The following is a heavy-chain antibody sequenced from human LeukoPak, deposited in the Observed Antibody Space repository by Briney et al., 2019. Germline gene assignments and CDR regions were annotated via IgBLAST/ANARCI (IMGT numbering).Heavy chain of an antibody. CDR3: TRGASSGHYVSGDH. D-gene: IGHD3-22*01. J-gene: IGHJ4*02. CDR1: GFIFNNYW. Sequence: GGSLRLSCAASGFIFNNYWMHWVRQAPGKGLVWVSRINGDGSSTSYADPVKGRFTISRDNAKNTVSLQMNSLRAEDTAFYYCTRGASSGHYVSGDHWGQGALVTVSS. CDR2: INGDGSST. V-gene: IGHV3-74*01.